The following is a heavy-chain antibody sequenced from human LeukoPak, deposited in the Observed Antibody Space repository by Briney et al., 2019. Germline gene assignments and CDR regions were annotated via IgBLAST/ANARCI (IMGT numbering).Heavy chain of an antibody. V-gene: IGHV3-53*01. CDR2: IYGGGDT. CDR3: AKETSSGNFVTIDC. CDR1: GFTVSNNY. D-gene: IGHD1-26*01. J-gene: IGHJ4*02. Sequence: GGSLRLSCAASGFTVSNNYMSWFRQAPGKGLEWVSIIYGGGDTYYADSVKGRFTISRDKSKNTLYLQMNSLGAEDTAVYYCAKETSSGNFVTIDCWGQGTLVTVSS.